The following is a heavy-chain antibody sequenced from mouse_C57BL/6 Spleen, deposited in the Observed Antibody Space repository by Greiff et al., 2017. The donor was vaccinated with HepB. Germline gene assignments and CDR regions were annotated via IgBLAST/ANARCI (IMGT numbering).Heavy chain of an antibody. CDR1: GFTFSSYG. V-gene: IGHV5-6*02. J-gene: IGHJ2*01. D-gene: IGHD1-1*01. Sequence: EVKLMESGGDLVKPGGSLKLSCAASGFTFSSYGMSWVRQTPDKRLEWVATISSGGSYTYYPDSVKGRFTISRDNAKNTLYLQMSSLKSEDTAMYYCARRMYYCGSCFDYWGQGTTLTVSS. CDR3: ARRMYYCGSCFDY. CDR2: ISSGGSYT.